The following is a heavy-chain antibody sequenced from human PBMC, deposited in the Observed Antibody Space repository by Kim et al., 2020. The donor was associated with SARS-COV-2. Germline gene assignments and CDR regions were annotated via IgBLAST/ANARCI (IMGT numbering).Heavy chain of an antibody. CDR3: AKDRDMVRGVNYFDY. V-gene: IGHV3-23*01. CDR1: GFTFSSYA. CDR2: ISGSGGST. D-gene: IGHD3-10*01. J-gene: IGHJ4*02. Sequence: GGSLRLSCAASGFTFSSYAMSWVRQAPGKGLEWVSAISGSGGSTYYADSVKGRFTISRDNSKNTLYLQMNSLRAEDTAVYYCAKDRDMVRGVNYFDYWGQGTLVTVSS.